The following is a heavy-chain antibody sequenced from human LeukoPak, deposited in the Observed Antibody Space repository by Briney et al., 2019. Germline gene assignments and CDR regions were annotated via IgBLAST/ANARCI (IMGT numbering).Heavy chain of an antibody. Sequence: KPGESLKISCKGSGYIFTNYWIGWVRQMPGKGLEWMGIIYPGDSDTRYSPSFQGQVTMSADKSISTAYLKWSSLKASDTVMYYCARRATGTTKWFDPWGQRTLVTVSS. V-gene: IGHV5-51*01. CDR2: IYPGDSDT. J-gene: IGHJ5*02. CDR1: GYIFTNYW. D-gene: IGHD1-1*01. CDR3: ARRATGTTKWFDP.